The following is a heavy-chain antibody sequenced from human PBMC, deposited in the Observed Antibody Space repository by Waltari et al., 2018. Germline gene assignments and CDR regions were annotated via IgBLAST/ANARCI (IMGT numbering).Heavy chain of an antibody. J-gene: IGHJ4*02. D-gene: IGHD2-2*01. V-gene: IGHV1-2*06. CDR2: INPNSGGT. Sequence: QVQLVQSGAEVKKPGASVKVSCKASGYTFTGHYLHWVRQAPGQGLEWMGRINPNSGGTNYAQKFQGRVTMTRDTSISTAYMELSRLRSDDTAVYYCARAVGVRYPSPYCYWGQGTLVTVSS. CDR1: GYTFTGHY. CDR3: ARAVGVRYPSPYCY.